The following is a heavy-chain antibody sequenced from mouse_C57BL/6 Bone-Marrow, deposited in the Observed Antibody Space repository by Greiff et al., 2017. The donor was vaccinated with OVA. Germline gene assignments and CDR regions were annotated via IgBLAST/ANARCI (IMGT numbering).Heavy chain of an antibody. CDR3: ASPSPLLQRGYFDV. D-gene: IGHD1-1*01. Sequence: QVQLQQSGPELVKPGASVKISCKASGYTFTDYYINWVKQRPGQGLEWIGWIFPGSGSTYYNEKFKGKATLTVDKSSSTAYMLLSSLTSEDSAVYFCASPSPLLQRGYFDVWGTGTTVTVSS. J-gene: IGHJ1*03. V-gene: IGHV1-75*01. CDR2: IFPGSGST. CDR1: GYTFTDYY.